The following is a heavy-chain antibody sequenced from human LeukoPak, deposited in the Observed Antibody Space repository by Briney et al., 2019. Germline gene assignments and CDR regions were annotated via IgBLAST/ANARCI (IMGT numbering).Heavy chain of an antibody. CDR3: ARDIYYDSSGYYGSVY. V-gene: IGHV3-7*01. D-gene: IGHD3-22*01. Sequence: GGSLRLSCAASGFTFSSYWMSWVRQAPGKGLEWVANIKQDGSEKYYVDSVKGRLTISRDNAKNSLYLQMNSLRAEDTAVYYCARDIYYDSSGYYGSVYWGQGTLVTVSS. CDR2: IKQDGSEK. CDR1: GFTFSSYW. J-gene: IGHJ4*02.